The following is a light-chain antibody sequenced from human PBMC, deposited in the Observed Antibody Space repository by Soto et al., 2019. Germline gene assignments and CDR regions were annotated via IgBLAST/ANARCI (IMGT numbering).Light chain of an antibody. CDR2: GAS. V-gene: IGKV3-15*01. CDR3: LQDINYPWT. J-gene: IGKJ1*01. Sequence: EIVMTQSPATLSVSPGERATLSYRASQSVSSNLAWYQQKPGQAPRLLIYGASTRATGIPARFSGSGSGTEFTLAISSLQPEDSATYYCLQDINYPWTFGQGTKVDIK. CDR1: QSVSSN.